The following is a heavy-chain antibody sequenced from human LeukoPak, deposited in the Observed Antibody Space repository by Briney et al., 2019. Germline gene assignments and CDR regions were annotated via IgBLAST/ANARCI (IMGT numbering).Heavy chain of an antibody. Sequence: GGSLRLSCAASGFTFRGYGLHWVRQAPGKGLEWVALISYDGSNEYYADSVKGRFTISRDNSKNTLYLQMNSLRAEDTAVYYCAKSGKYTSGPPRWFDPWGQGTLVTVSS. CDR1: GFTFRGYG. J-gene: IGHJ5*02. CDR2: ISYDGSNE. D-gene: IGHD6-19*01. CDR3: AKSGKYTSGPPRWFDP. V-gene: IGHV3-30*18.